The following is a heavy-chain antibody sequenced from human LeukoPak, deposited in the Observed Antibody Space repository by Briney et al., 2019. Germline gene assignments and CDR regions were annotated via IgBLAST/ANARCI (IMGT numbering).Heavy chain of an antibody. CDR3: ASPQNYGAPHYNYYMDV. J-gene: IGHJ6*03. Sequence: TLSLACTVSGDSISSGSYYWTWIRQLAGKGPEWIGRIYSSGSTDYSPSLKSRVTISIDTSKNQFSLKLNSVTAADTAVYYCASPQNYGAPHYNYYMDVWGEGTTVTVSS. CDR1: GDSISSGSYY. V-gene: IGHV4-61*02. D-gene: IGHD1-7*01. CDR2: IYSSGST.